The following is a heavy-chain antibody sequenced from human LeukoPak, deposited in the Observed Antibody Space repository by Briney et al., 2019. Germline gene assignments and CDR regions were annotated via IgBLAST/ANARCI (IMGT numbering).Heavy chain of an antibody. D-gene: IGHD3-9*01. J-gene: IGHJ4*02. CDR1: GGSIYNSY. CDR2: IYYSGST. V-gene: IGHV4-59*12. Sequence: SETLSLTCSVSGGSIYNSYWSWIRQPPGKGLEWIGYIYYSGSTNYNPSLKSRVTISVDKSKNQFSLKLSSVTAADTAVYYCARDPGYYDILTGYYMWGQGTLVTVSS. CDR3: ARDPGYYDILTGYYM.